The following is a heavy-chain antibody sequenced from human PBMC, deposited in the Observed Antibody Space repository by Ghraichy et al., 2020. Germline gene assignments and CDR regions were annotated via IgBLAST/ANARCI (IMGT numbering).Heavy chain of an antibody. CDR2: LSCSGDIT. Sequence: GESLNISCAASGFIFSSYAMSWVRQAPGKGLERVSTLSCSGDITDYADSAKGRFTISRDNSKNTLYLQMNSLRVEDTAIYYCAKDRWSGYFDSWGQGTLVTGSS. V-gene: IGHV3-23*01. CDR1: GFIFSSYA. D-gene: IGHD3-3*01. J-gene: IGHJ4*02. CDR3: AKDRWSGYFDS.